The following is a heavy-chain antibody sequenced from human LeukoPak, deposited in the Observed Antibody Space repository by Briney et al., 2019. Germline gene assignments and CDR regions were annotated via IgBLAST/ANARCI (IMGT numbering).Heavy chain of an antibody. V-gene: IGHV3-23*01. CDR3: ARGEYYYDSSGYYKLDY. D-gene: IGHD3-22*01. CDR2: VSGSGGST. Sequence: PGGSLRLSCAASGFTFSSYAMSWVRQAPGKGLEWVSAVSGSGGSTYYADSVKGRFTISRDNAKNSLYLQMNSLRAEDTAVYYCARGEYYYDSSGYYKLDYWGQGTLVTVSS. J-gene: IGHJ4*02. CDR1: GFTFSSYA.